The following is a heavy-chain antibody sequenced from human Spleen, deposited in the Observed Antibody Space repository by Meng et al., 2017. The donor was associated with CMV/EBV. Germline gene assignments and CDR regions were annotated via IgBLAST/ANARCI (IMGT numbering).Heavy chain of an antibody. CDR3: ARDSGNYFDS. V-gene: IGHV4-4*02. D-gene: IGHD1-26*01. J-gene: IGHJ4*02. CDR1: GGSISNNNW. CDR2: IYHSGTT. Sequence: LTCAVSGGSISNNNWWTWVRQSPGKGLEWIGEIYHSGTTNYNPSFKSRVTISIDKSKNHFSLKLTSVTAADTAVYYCARDSGNYFDSWGQGALVTVSS.